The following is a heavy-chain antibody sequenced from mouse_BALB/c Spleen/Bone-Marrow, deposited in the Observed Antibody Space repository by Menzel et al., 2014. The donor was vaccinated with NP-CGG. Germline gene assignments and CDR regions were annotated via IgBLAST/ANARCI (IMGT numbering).Heavy chain of an antibody. Sequence: VQLQQSGADLVRPGSSVKLSCNASGYSFSSYWMNWVKQRPGQGLEWIGQIYPGDGDTNYKAKYKGKATLTADISTSTSYRKLSRRTPEDTAVYFVAREGVSGPFAYWGQGTLVNVSA. D-gene: IGHD1-3*01. CDR1: GYSFSSYW. CDR2: IYPGDGDT. V-gene: IGHV1-80*01. J-gene: IGHJ3*01. CDR3: AREGVSGPFAY.